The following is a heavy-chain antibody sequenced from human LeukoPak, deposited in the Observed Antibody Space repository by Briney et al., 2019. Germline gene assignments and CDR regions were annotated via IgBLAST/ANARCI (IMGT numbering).Heavy chain of an antibody. CDR3: AKDYGSSSTNWFDP. V-gene: IGHV3-23*01. Sequence: GGSLRLSCAASGFTFSSYAMSWVRQAPGKGLEWVSAISGSGGSTYYADSVKGRFAISRDNSKNTLYLQMNSLRAEDTAIYYCAKDYGSSSTNWFDPWGQGTLVTVSS. J-gene: IGHJ5*02. D-gene: IGHD6-6*01. CDR1: GFTFSSYA. CDR2: ISGSGGST.